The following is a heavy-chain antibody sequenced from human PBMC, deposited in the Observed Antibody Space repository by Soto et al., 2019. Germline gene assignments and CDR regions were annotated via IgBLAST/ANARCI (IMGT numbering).Heavy chain of an antibody. CDR1: GFTFSSYE. J-gene: IGHJ6*02. V-gene: IGHV3-48*03. CDR3: ARDHKGGYYYYGMDV. Sequence: GGSLRLSCAASGFTFSSYEMNWVRQAPGKGLEWVSYISSSGSTIYYADSVKGRFTISRDNAKNSLYLQMNSLRAEDTAVYYCARDHKGGYYYYGMDVWGQRTNVTGS. CDR2: ISSSGSTI.